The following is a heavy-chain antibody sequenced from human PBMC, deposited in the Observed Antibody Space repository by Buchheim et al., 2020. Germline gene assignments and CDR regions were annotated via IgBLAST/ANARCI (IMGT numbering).Heavy chain of an antibody. V-gene: IGHV1-46*01. D-gene: IGHD2-21*01. Sequence: QVRLVQSGAEVKKPGASVKLSCTASGVTSTGYYMHWVRQAPGQGLEWMGTINPSVGAATYAQRFRGRVTITSDTSTSTFYMDMSSLTSEDTALYYCAKSRMWFSGNSWG. CDR3: AKSRMWFSGNS. CDR1: GVTSTGYY. CDR2: INPSVGAA. J-gene: IGHJ5*01.